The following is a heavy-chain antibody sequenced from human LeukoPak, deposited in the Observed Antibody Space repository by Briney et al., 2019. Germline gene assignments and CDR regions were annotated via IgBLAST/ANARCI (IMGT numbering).Heavy chain of an antibody. CDR3: ARTEADCSGGSCYSAAFDI. D-gene: IGHD2-15*01. J-gene: IGHJ3*02. CDR2: IYYSGST. Sequence: PSETLSLTCTVSGGSISSYYWSWIRQPPGKGLEWIGYIYYSGSTNYNPSLKSRVTISVDTSKNQFSLKLSSVTAADTAVCYCARTEADCSGGSCYSAAFDIWGQGTMVTVSS. V-gene: IGHV4-59*01. CDR1: GGSISSYY.